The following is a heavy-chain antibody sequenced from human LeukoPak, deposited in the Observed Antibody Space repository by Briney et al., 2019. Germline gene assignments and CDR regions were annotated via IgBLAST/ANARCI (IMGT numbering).Heavy chain of an antibody. Sequence: GASVKVSCKASGYTFTRYYMHWVRQTPGQGLEWMGWINPNSGGTNYAQKFQGRVTMTRDTSISTAYMELSRLRSDDTAVYYCARAQADYYYYYMDVWGKGTTVTVSS. CDR2: INPNSGGT. J-gene: IGHJ6*03. V-gene: IGHV1-2*02. CDR3: ARAQADYYYYYMDV. CDR1: GYTFTRYY.